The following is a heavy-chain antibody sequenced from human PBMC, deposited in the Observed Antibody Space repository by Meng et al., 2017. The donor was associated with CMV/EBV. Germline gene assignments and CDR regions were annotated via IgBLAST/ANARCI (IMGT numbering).Heavy chain of an antibody. V-gene: IGHV1-69*10. D-gene: IGHD2-2*01. CDR3: ARGGDIVVVPAAFPSYYYGMDV. CDR2: IIPILGIA. J-gene: IGHJ6*02. CDR1: GGTFSSYA. Sequence: SVKVSCKASGGTFSSYAISWVRQAPGQGLEWMGGIIPILGIANYAQKFQGRVTITADKSTSTAYMELSSLRSEDTAVYYCARGGDIVVVPAAFPSYYYGMDVWGRGTTVTVSS.